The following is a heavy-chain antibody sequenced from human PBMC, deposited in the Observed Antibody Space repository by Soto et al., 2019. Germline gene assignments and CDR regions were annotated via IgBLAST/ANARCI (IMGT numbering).Heavy chain of an antibody. J-gene: IGHJ5*02. CDR1: GGSITNYL. D-gene: IGHD3-10*01. CDR3: ARVYGSGSRTNWFDP. CDR2: IYYSGTT. Sequence: SETLSLTCTVSGGSITNYLWSWIRQSPGKGLEWIGYIYYSGTTKYNPSLMSRVTIAVDTSKNHFSLKLTSVTAADTAVYYCARVYGSGSRTNWFDPWGRGTLVTVSS. V-gene: IGHV4-59*01.